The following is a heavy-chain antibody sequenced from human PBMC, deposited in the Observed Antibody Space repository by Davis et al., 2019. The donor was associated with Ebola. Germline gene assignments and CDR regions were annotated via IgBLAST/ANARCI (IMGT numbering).Heavy chain of an antibody. D-gene: IGHD3-16*01. CDR1: GFTLSSFW. Sequence: HTGGSLRLSCAASGFTLSSFWMRWVRQAPGKGLVWFSRINSVGSSRRDGDYVKGRLITYYADSVKGRFTISRDNAKNTLYLQMNGLRAEETAVYYCVRYYGRGWSSLYYYMDVWGKGTTVTVT. J-gene: IGHJ6*03. V-gene: IGHV3-74*01. CDR2: INSVGSSRRDGDYVKGRLIT. CDR3: VRYYGRGWSSLYYYMDV.